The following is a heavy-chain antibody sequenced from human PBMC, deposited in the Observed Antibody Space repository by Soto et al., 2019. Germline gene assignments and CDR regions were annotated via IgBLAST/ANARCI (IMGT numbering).Heavy chain of an antibody. Sequence: GGSLRLSCAVSGFTFSNYEMNWVRQAPGKGLEWVSYIGTSGRTIYYADSVRGRFTISRDNAKNSLYLQMNSLRAEDTAVYYCARDPAIYSGKFDYGLDVWGQGTTVTVSS. V-gene: IGHV3-48*03. CDR1: GFTFSNYE. CDR2: IGTSGRTI. J-gene: IGHJ6*02. D-gene: IGHD4-4*01. CDR3: ARDPAIYSGKFDYGLDV.